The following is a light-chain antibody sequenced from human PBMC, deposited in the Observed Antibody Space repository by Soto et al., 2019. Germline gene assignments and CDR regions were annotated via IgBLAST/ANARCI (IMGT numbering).Light chain of an antibody. Sequence: EIVLTQSPVTLALSPGERATLSCRTSQSVDIYVAWYQQKPGQAPRLLIYDASNRANGIPARFSGSWSGTYFTLTIRRLEPEDFAVYYCQQRKYWPPHTFGGGTKVEIK. CDR2: DAS. CDR1: QSVDIY. J-gene: IGKJ4*01. V-gene: IGKV3-11*01. CDR3: QQRKYWPPHT.